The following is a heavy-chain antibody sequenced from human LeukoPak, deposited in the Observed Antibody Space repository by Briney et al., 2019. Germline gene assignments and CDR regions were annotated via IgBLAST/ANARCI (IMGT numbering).Heavy chain of an antibody. V-gene: IGHV4-39*02. CDR2: IYYSGST. CDR3: GRGYIREALDI. Sequence: KPSETLSLTCTVSGGSISSSSHYLGWIRQPPGKGHEWIGSIYYSGSTDYSPSLRSRLTISVDTSKNQLSLKLTSVTAADTAIYYCGRGYIREALDIWGQGTKVAVSS. D-gene: IGHD3-16*02. J-gene: IGHJ3*02. CDR1: GGSISSSSHY.